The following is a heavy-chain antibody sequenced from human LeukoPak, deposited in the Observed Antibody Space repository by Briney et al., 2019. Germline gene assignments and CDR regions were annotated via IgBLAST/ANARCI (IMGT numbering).Heavy chain of an antibody. J-gene: IGHJ4*02. Sequence: GGSLRLSCAASGFTFSSYEMNWVRQAPGKGLEWVSCISSSGSTIYYADSVKGRFTISRDNAKNSLYLQMNSLRAEDTAVYYCARDSSSWGNFDYWGQGTLVTVSS. CDR2: ISSSGSTI. CDR3: ARDSSSWGNFDY. V-gene: IGHV3-48*03. D-gene: IGHD7-27*01. CDR1: GFTFSSYE.